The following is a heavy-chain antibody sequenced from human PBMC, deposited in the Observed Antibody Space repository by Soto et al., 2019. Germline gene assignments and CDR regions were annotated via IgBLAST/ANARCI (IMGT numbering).Heavy chain of an antibody. V-gene: IGHV1-2*02. CDR2: INPNSGDT. CDR3: ARDARGTRGFDEMDI. Sequence: VASVKVSCKASGYIFTGYHIHWVRQAPGRGLEWMGWINPNSGDTEHAQNFQGRVTMTRDTSFNLVYMEMSGLMSDDTAVYYCARDARGTRGFDEMDIWGQGTTVTVSS. J-gene: IGHJ6*02. D-gene: IGHD3-9*01. CDR1: GYIFTGYH.